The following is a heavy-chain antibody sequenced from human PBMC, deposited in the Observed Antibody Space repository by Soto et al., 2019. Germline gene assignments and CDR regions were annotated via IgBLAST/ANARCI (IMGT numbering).Heavy chain of an antibody. CDR1: GFTFSSYW. V-gene: IGHV3-7*01. CDR3: ARDSYDFWSGHFVYYYYGMDV. D-gene: IGHD3-3*01. CDR2: IKQDGSEK. Sequence: GGSLRLSCAASGFTFSSYWMSWVRQAPGKGLEWVANIKQDGSEKYYVDSVKGRFTISRDNAKNSLYLQMNSLRAEDTAVYYCARDSYDFWSGHFVYYYYGMDVWGQGTTVTVSS. J-gene: IGHJ6*02.